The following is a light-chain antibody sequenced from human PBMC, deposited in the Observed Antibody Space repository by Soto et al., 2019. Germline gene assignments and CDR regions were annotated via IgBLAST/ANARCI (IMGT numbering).Light chain of an antibody. CDR3: QQRSNWIT. CDR2: DAS. CDR1: QSVRSDY. V-gene: IGKV3-11*01. Sequence: EIVLTQSPGTLSLSPGERATLSCRASQSVRSDYLAWYQQKPGQAPRLLIYDASNRATGIPARFSGSGSGTDFTLTISSLEPEDFAVYYCQQRSNWITFGQGTRLEIK. J-gene: IGKJ5*01.